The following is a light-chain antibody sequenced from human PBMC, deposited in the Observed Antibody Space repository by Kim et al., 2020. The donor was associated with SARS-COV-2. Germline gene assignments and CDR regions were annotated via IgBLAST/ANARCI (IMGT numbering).Light chain of an antibody. Sequence: SYELTQPPSVSVSPGQTATITCSGDKLGDKFACWYRQKPGQSPVVVIYENTKRPSGISERFSASSSGNTATLTISGTQAMDEADYYCQAWDSGTAVFGGGTQLTVL. CDR1: KLGDKF. CDR2: ENT. J-gene: IGLJ2*01. V-gene: IGLV3-1*01. CDR3: QAWDSGTAV.